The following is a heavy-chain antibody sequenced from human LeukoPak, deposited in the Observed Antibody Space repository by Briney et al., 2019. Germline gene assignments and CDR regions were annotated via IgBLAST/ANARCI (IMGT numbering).Heavy chain of an antibody. D-gene: IGHD7-27*01. CDR3: ATIGDRRTGELYRIDY. CDR2: IKQDGSES. CDR1: GFTFSNYW. V-gene: IGHV3-7*02. Sequence: GGSLRLSCAASGFTFSNYWMSWVRQAPGKGLEWVANIKQDGSESNYVGSVKGRFTISRDNSKNTLYLQMNSLRAEDAAIYYCATIGDRRTGELYRIDYWGQGTLVTVSS. J-gene: IGHJ4*02.